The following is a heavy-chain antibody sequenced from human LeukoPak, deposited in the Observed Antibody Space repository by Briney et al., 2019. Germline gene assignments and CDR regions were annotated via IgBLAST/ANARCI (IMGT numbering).Heavy chain of an antibody. V-gene: IGHV3-30-3*01. D-gene: IGHD4-17*01. CDR2: ISYDGSNK. J-gene: IGHJ4*02. Sequence: GRSLRPSCAASGFTFSSCAMHWVRQAPGKGLEWVAVISYDGSNKYYADSVKGRFTISRDNSKNTLYLQMNSLRAEDTAVYYCARAGRGYGDSWDYWGQGTLVTVSS. CDR3: ARAGRGYGDSWDY. CDR1: GFTFSSCA.